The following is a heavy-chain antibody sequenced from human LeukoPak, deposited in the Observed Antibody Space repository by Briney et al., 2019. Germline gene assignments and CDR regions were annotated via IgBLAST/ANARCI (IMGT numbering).Heavy chain of an antibody. CDR2: INPNSGGT. J-gene: IGHJ4*02. CDR1: GYTFTGYY. Sequence: ASVKVSCKTSGYTFTGYYMHWVRQAPGQGLEWMGWINPNSGGTNYAQKFQGRVTMTRDTSISTAYMELSRLRSDDTALYYCARDFTGLLPPSYYFDYWGQGTLVTVSS. CDR3: ARDFTGLLPPSYYFDY. D-gene: IGHD2-15*01. V-gene: IGHV1-2*02.